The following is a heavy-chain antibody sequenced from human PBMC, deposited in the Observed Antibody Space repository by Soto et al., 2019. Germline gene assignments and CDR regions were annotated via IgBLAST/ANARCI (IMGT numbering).Heavy chain of an antibody. CDR1: GFTFSSYG. V-gene: IGHV3-33*01. D-gene: IGHD6-6*01. Sequence: QVQLVESGGGVVQPGRSLRLSCAASGFTFSSYGMHWVRQAPGKGLEWVAVIWYDGSNKYYAESVKGRFNISRDNSKNTLYLQMHSLRAEDTAVYYCARRALRYSSSSLLAVARPRRYGMDVWGQGTTVTVSS. CDR2: IWYDGSNK. CDR3: ARRALRYSSSSLLAVARPRRYGMDV. J-gene: IGHJ6*02.